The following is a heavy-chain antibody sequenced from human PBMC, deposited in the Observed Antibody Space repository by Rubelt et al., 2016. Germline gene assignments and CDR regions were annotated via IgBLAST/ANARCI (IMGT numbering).Heavy chain of an antibody. CDR2: INHRGST. CDR1: GGSFSDYY. V-gene: IGHV4-34*01. J-gene: IGHJ2*01. Sequence: QVQLQESGPGLVKPSETLSLTCAVYGGSFSDYYWSWIRQPPGKGLEWIGEINHRGSTKYNPSLKSRVTVSVDTSKNQFSRRRSVRSAAETAVYYCARLLRSYWYFDLWGRGTLSLSPQ. CDR3: ARLLRSYWYFDL.